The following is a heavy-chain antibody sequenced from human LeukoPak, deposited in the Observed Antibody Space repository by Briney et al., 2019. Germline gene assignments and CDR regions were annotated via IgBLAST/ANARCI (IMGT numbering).Heavy chain of an antibody. V-gene: IGHV4-59*01. CDR3: ARVTGYMTEDYFDY. J-gene: IGHJ4*02. CDR1: GGSISSYY. D-gene: IGHD6-13*01. CDR2: IYYSGST. Sequence: PSETLSLTCTVSGGSISSYYWSWIRQPPGKGLECIGYIYYSGSTNYNPSLKSRLTISVDTSKNQFSLRLSSVTAADTAVYYCARVTGYMTEDYFDYWGQGTLITVSS.